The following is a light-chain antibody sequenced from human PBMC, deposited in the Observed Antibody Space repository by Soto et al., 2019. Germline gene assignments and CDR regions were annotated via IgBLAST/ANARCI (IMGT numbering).Light chain of an antibody. CDR1: SSDVGGYKY. J-gene: IGLJ2*01. V-gene: IGLV2-14*01. CDR2: EVS. CDR3: TSYTSSATGV. Sequence: QSALTQPASVSGSPGQSITISCTGTSSDVGGYKYVSWYQQHPGRTPKLIIYEVSNRPSGVSNRFSGSKSGNTASLTISGLSPEDEADYYCTSYTSSATGVFGGGTKLTVL.